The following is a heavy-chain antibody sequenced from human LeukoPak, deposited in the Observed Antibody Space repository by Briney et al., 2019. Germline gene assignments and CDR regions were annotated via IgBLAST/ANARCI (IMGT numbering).Heavy chain of an antibody. CDR2: IWYDGSNK. CDR1: GFTFSNYG. Sequence: PGGSLRLSCAAPGFTFSNYGMHWVRQAPGKGLEWVAVIWYDGSNKYYADSVKGRFTISRDNSKNTLYLQMNSLRAEDTAVYYCVRVAAAGNLNSWFDPWGQGTLVTVSS. CDR3: VRVAAAGNLNSWFDP. V-gene: IGHV3-33*01. D-gene: IGHD6-25*01. J-gene: IGHJ5*02.